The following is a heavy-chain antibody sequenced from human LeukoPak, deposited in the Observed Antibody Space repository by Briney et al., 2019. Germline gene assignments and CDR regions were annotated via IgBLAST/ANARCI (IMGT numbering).Heavy chain of an antibody. V-gene: IGHV3-21*01. Sequence: GGSLRLSCAASGFTFSTYEASWVRQAPGKGLEWVASISSSTTYIYYADSLKGRFTISRDDAKNSLYLQMSSLRAEDTAVYYCAREVIGGNSAWGQGTLVTVPS. CDR3: AREVIGGNSA. D-gene: IGHD4-23*01. CDR2: ISSSTTYI. CDR1: GFTFSTYE. J-gene: IGHJ1*01.